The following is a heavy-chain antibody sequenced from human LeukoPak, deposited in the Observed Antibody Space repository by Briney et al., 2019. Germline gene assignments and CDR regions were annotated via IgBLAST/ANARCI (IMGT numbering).Heavy chain of an antibody. CDR1: GFTFSSYG. Sequence: PGGSLRLSCAASGFTFSSYGMHWVRQAPGKGLEWVAGISYDGRDKYYADSVKGRFTISRDNSKNTLNLQMNSLRAEDTAVYYCARDGGWNFDYWGQGTLVTVCS. V-gene: IGHV3-30*03. CDR3: ARDGGWNFDY. CDR2: ISYDGRDK. J-gene: IGHJ4*02. D-gene: IGHD3-16*01.